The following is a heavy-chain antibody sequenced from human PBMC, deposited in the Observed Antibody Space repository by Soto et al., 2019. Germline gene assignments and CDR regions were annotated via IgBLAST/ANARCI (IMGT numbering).Heavy chain of an antibody. J-gene: IGHJ5*01. CDR1: GFSLSTHGVG. V-gene: IGHV2-5*02. CDR2: IYCDDDK. D-gene: IGHD2-15*01. Sequence: QITLKESGPTLVKPTQTLTLTCTFSGFSLSTHGVGVGWIRQPAGKALEWLALIYCDDDKRYSASLNSRLTITKDTSKNQVVITMTNVLPVDTATYYCAHAMLYCTGGSCSTWFDSWGPGTQVTVSS. CDR3: AHAMLYCTGGSCSTWFDS.